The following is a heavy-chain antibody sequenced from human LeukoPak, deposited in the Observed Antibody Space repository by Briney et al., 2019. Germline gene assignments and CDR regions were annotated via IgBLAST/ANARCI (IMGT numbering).Heavy chain of an antibody. CDR3: AREVGGSAFDI. D-gene: IGHD3-16*01. J-gene: IGHJ3*02. CDR2: IYSGGST. V-gene: IGHV3-53*04. Sequence: GGSLRLSCAVSGXTVSTNYMSWVRQAPGKGLEWVSIIYSGGSTYYADSVKGRFTISRHNSKNTLYLQMNSLRAEDTAVYYCAREVGGSAFDIWGQGTMVTVSS. CDR1: GXTVSTNY.